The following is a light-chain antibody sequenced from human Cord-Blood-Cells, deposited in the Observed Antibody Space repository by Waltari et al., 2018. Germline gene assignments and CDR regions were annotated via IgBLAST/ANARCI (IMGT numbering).Light chain of an antibody. CDR1: QSVGSY. CDR3: QQRSNWSFT. Sequence: EIVLTQSPAILSLSPGERATLSCRASQSVGSYLAWYQQKPGQAPRLLIYDASNRATGIPARFSGSGSGTDFTLTISSLEPEDFAVYYCQQRSNWSFTFGPGTKVDIK. CDR2: DAS. J-gene: IGKJ3*01. V-gene: IGKV3-11*01.